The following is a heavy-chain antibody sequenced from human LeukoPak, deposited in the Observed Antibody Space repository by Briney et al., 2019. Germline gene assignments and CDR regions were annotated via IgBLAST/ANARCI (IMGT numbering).Heavy chain of an antibody. CDR1: GFTFSGSA. V-gene: IGHV3-73*01. CDR3: TREYYYDSSDYYYYYYYMDV. J-gene: IGHJ6*03. D-gene: IGHD3-22*01. Sequence: PGGSLKLSCAASGFTFSGSAMHWVRQASGKGLEWVGRIRSKANSYATAYAASVKGRFTISRDDSKNTAYLQMNSLKTEDTAVYYCTREYYYDSSDYYYYYYYMDVWGKGTTVTVSS. CDR2: IRSKANSYAT.